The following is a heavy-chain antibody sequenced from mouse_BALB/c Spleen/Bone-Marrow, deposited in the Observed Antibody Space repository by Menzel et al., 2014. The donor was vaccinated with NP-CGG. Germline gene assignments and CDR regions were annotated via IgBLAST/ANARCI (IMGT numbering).Heavy chain of an antibody. CDR3: ARGVYYDYDVWFAN. V-gene: IGHV1S29*02. CDR2: IYPYNGNT. CDR1: GYTFTDYN. J-gene: IGHJ3*01. D-gene: IGHD2-4*01. Sequence: EVQLQQSGPELVKPGASVKISCKASGYTFTDYNMHWVKQNHGKSLEWIGYIYPYNGNTGYNQKFKSKATLTVDNSSSTAHLEPRSLTSEDSAVYYCARGVYYDYDVWFANWGQGTLVTVSA.